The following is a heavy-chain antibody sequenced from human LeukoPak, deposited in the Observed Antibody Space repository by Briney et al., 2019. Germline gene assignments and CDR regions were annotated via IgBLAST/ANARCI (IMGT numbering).Heavy chain of an antibody. D-gene: IGHD3-22*01. CDR3: ARDRYYDSSGPPPFDP. J-gene: IGHJ5*02. CDR2: INWNGGST. Sequence: PGGSLRLSCAASGFTFDDYGMNWVRQAPGKGLEWVSAINWNGGSTNYADSVKGRFTISRDNAENSLYLQMNSLRAEDTAVYYCARDRYYDSSGPPPFDPWGQGTLVTVSS. V-gene: IGHV3-20*04. CDR1: GFTFDDYG.